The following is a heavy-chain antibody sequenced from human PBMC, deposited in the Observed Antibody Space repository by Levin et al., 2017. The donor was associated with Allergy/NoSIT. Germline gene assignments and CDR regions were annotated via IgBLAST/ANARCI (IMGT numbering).Heavy chain of an antibody. Sequence: SQTLSLTCAISGASVSSTTAAWNWIRQSPSRGLEWLGRTYFRSKWINEYAESVKSRISVNPDTSTNQFSLHLNSGTPDDTAVYYCTRDPGRGYGMDVWGQGTTVTVSS. CDR2: TYFRSKWIN. CDR1: GASVSSTTAA. V-gene: IGHV6-1*01. CDR3: TRDPGRGYGMDV. J-gene: IGHJ6*02.